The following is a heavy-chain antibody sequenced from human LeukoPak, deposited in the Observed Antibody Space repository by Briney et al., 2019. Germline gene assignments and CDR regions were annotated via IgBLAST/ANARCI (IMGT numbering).Heavy chain of an antibody. V-gene: IGHV4-59*11. D-gene: IGHD2-8*01. J-gene: IGHJ4*02. CDR3: ARELYHFDR. CDR1: GGSIRNHH. Sequence: SGTLSLTCSVSGGSIRNHHWTWIRQSPGKGLEWIGHVFFTEGTNYSPSLRGRITISADRSKNQIYLKLGSVTAADTAVCYCARELYHFDRWGQGALVTVSS. CDR2: VFFTEGT.